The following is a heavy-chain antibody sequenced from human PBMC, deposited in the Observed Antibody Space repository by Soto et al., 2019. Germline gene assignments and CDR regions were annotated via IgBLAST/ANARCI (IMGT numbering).Heavy chain of an antibody. Sequence: PSETLSLTCTFSGVSTSNYYWSWIRQPAGKGLEHIGRIYTSGSTSYNPSLKSRVTMSMDTSQTQIYLNLTSVTAADTAVYYCARGGIQLSYAFDYWGPGILVTVSS. V-gene: IGHV4-4*07. CDR3: ARGGIQLSYAFDY. J-gene: IGHJ4*02. CDR1: GVSTSNYY. D-gene: IGHD5-18*01. CDR2: IYTSGST.